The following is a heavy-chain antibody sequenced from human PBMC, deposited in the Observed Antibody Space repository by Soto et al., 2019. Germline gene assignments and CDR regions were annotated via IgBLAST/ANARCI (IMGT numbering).Heavy chain of an antibody. D-gene: IGHD5-12*01. V-gene: IGHV1-18*04. CDR2: ISASNGNT. CDR3: ARVTGGYSGYDSDY. CDR1: GYTFTSYG. Sequence: GASVKVSCKASGYTFTSYGIRWVRQAPGQGLEWMGWISASNGNTNYAQKLQVRVTMTTDTSTSTAYMELRSLRSDDTAVYYCARVTGGYSGYDSDYWGQGTLVTVSS. J-gene: IGHJ4*02.